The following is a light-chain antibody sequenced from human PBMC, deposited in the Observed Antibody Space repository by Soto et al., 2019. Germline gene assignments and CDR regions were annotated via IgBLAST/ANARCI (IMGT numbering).Light chain of an antibody. V-gene: IGLV2-14*01. J-gene: IGLJ2*01. Sequence: QSALTQPASVSGSPGQSITISCTGTSSDVGGYKYVSWYQQHPGKAPKLMIYDVNNRPSGVSNRFSGSKSGNTASLTISGLQAEDEADYYCSSYTSSSVVFGGGTKLTVL. CDR3: SSYTSSSVV. CDR1: SSDVGGYKY. CDR2: DVN.